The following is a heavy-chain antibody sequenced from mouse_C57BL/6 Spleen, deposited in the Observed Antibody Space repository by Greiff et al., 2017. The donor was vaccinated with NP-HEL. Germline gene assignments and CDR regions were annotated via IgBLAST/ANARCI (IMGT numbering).Heavy chain of an antibody. J-gene: IGHJ3*01. CDR3: TTWDSLGGFAY. D-gene: IGHD4-1*01. Sequence: EVQLQESGAELVRPGASVKLSCTASGFNIKDDYMHWVKQRPEQGLEWIGWIDPENGDTEYASKFQGKATITADTSSNTAYLQLSSLTSEDTAVYYCTTWDSLGGFAYWGQGTLFTVSA. CDR2: IDPENGDT. V-gene: IGHV14-4*01. CDR1: GFNIKDDY.